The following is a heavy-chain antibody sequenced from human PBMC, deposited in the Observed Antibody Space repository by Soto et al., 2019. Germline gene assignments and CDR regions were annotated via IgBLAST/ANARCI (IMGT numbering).Heavy chain of an antibody. CDR1: GGLFSSFA. D-gene: IGHD3-16*01. CDR2: IIPVFGTT. CDR3: ARGGGPYVWFNEF. Sequence: PSVKVSCKASGGLFSSFAISWVRQAPGQGLEWMGGIIPVFGTTNYAQKFQGRVTITADESTNTAYMELSSLTSDDTAMYYCARGGGPYVWFNEFWGQGTQVTVSS. J-gene: IGHJ4*02. V-gene: IGHV1-69*13.